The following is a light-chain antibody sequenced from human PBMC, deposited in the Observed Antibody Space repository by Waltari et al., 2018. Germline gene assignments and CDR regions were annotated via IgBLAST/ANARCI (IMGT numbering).Light chain of an antibody. CDR1: HIEAKS. J-gene: IGLJ2*01. Sequence: YVLPQPPSVSVAPGQTAQTTCGGDHIEAKSVNWYKQRPGQAPVLVVYDDSDRPSGIPERFSGSNSGKATLTISRVEAGDEADYYCQVWDSTSDHVVFGGGTKLTVL. CDR3: QVWDSTSDHVV. V-gene: IGLV3-21*02. CDR2: DDS.